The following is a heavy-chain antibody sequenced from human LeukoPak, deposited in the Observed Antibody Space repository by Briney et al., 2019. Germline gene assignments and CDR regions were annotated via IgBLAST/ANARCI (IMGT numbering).Heavy chain of an antibody. CDR1: GFTVSTKY. D-gene: IGHD2-21*02. V-gene: IGHV3-66*02. CDR2: IWSGGNT. Sequence: LTGGPLRLSCAPSGFTVSTKYMSWVRQAPGKGRDGVSSIWSGGNTYYADSVKGRFTISRDHSKNTVFLQMNSLRAEETAVYCCASATYCGGDCYAFFDAWGQGNLVTVSS. J-gene: IGHJ5*02. CDR3: ASATYCGGDCYAFFDA.